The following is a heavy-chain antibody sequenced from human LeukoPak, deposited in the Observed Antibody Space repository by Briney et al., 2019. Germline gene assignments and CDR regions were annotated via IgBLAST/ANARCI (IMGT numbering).Heavy chain of an antibody. V-gene: IGHV4-30-4*01. D-gene: IGHD1-26*01. CDR3: ARAGELLPPLNYYGMDV. CDR2: VYYSGST. Sequence: SQTLSLTCTVSGGSISSGDYYWSWIRQPPGKGLEWIGYVYYSGSTYYNPSLKSRVTISVDTSKNQFSLKLSSVTAADTAVYYCARAGELLPPLNYYGMDVWGQGTTVTVSS. J-gene: IGHJ6*02. CDR1: GGSISSGDYY.